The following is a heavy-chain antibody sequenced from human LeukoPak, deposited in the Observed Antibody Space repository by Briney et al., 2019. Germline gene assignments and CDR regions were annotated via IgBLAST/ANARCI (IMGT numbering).Heavy chain of an antibody. V-gene: IGHV3-30*18. CDR2: TSYDGLNT. J-gene: IGHJ1*01. D-gene: IGHD6-13*01. CDR3: AKDLSSSWFSCLDN. Sequence: RGSLRLSCAASGFTFSHYAMHWVRQAPGKGLEWVAVTSYDGLNTHYADSLKGRFTVSRDNSKNTLHLQMDSLRSEDTAIYYCAKDLSSSWFSCLDNWGQGTLVTVSS. CDR1: GFTFSHYA.